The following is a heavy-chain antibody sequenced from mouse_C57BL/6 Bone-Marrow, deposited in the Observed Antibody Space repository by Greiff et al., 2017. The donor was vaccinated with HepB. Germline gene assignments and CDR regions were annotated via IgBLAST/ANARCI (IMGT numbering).Heavy chain of an antibody. CDR2: ISSGSSTI. Sequence: EVMLVESGGGLVKPGGSLKLSCAASGFTFSDYGMHWVRQAPEKGLEWVAYISSGSSTIYYADTVKGRFTISRDNAKNTLFLQMTSLRSEDTAMYYCARALYSNYGGFAYGCQGTVVTVAA. CDR1: GFTFSDYG. D-gene: IGHD2-5*01. J-gene: IGHJ3*01. CDR3: ARALYSNYGGFAY. V-gene: IGHV5-17*01.